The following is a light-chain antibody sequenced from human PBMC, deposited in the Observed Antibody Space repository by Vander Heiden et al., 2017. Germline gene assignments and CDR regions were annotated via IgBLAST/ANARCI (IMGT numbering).Light chain of an antibody. Sequence: DIQMTQSPTSVSDSVGDRVTITCRASLDISTYLAWYQQKPGKAPKLLIYGTSTLMSDVPSRYRGSGNGTDFTLTISSLQPEDSATYYCQQANGFPPTFGQETRLEI. CDR2: GTS. J-gene: IGKJ5*01. CDR3: QQANGFPPT. CDR1: LDISTY. V-gene: IGKV1-12*01.